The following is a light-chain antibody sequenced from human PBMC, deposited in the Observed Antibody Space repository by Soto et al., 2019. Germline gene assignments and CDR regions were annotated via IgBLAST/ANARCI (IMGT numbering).Light chain of an antibody. J-gene: IGKJ1*01. V-gene: IGKV3-11*01. CDR2: DAS. Sequence: EIVLTQSPATLSLSPGERATLSCRASQSVSSYLAWYQQKPGQAPRLLIYDASNRATGIPARFSGSGSGTDFTLTISSLEPEDFALYYCQQRSSWPWTFGQGTKVDI. CDR3: QQRSSWPWT. CDR1: QSVSSY.